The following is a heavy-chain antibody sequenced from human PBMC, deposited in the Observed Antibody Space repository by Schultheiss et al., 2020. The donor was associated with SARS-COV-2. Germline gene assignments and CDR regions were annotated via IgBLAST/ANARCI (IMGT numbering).Heavy chain of an antibody. CDR1: GGSISSSSYY. D-gene: IGHD5-12*01. V-gene: IGHV4-39*01. Sequence: GSLRLSCTVSGGSISSSSYYWGWIRQPPGKGLEWIGSIYYSGSTYYNPSLKSRVTLSVDTSKNQFSLRLSSVTAADTAVYYCARAGYEGPFDCWGQGTLVTVSS. CDR2: IYYSGST. CDR3: ARAGYEGPFDC. J-gene: IGHJ4*02.